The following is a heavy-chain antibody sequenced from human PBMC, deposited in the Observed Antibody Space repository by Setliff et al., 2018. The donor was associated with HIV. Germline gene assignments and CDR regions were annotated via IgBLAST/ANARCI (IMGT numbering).Heavy chain of an antibody. CDR2: MNPKSGNT. D-gene: IGHD2-2*01. V-gene: IGHV1-8*02. J-gene: IGHJ4*02. Sequence: GASVKVSCKASGYTFNNYDINWVRQAPGQGLEWMGWMNPKSGNTGYARKFQGRVTMTRKTSISTAYMELRSLRSDDTAVYYCARGYCSSTSCYGIYYFDNWGQGTPVTVSS. CDR3: ARGYCSSTSCYGIYYFDN. CDR1: GYTFNNYD.